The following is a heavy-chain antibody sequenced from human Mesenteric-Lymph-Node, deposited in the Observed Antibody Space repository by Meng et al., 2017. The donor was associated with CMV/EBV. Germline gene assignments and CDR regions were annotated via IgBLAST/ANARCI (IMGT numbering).Heavy chain of an antibody. Sequence: SETLSLTCTVSGGSISSSSYYWGWIRQPPGKGLEWIGSIYYSGSTYYNPSLKSRVTISVDPSKRQFSLKVRSVTAADTAVYYCATAPIYQLPDYWDQGTLVTVS. J-gene: IGHJ4*02. D-gene: IGHD2-2*01. CDR2: IYYSGST. V-gene: IGHV4-39*07. CDR1: GGSISSSSYY. CDR3: ATAPIYQLPDY.